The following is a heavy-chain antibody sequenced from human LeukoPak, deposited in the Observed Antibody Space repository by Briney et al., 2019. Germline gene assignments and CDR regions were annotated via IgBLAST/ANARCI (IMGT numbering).Heavy chain of an antibody. Sequence: GGSLRLSCAASGFTFSSYDMHWVRQATGKGLEWVSAIGTAGDTYYPGSVKGRFTISRDNSKNTLYLQMNSLRAEDTAVYYCAASLPNIVVVPATKGPFGYWGQGALVTVSS. CDR1: GFTFSSYD. D-gene: IGHD2-2*01. J-gene: IGHJ4*02. V-gene: IGHV3-13*01. CDR2: IGTAGDT. CDR3: AASLPNIVVVPATKGPFGY.